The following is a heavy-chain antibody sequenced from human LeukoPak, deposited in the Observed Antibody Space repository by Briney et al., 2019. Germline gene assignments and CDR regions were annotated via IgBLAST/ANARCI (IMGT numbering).Heavy chain of an antibody. V-gene: IGHV4-39*01. D-gene: IGHD2-15*01. J-gene: IGHJ4*02. CDR2: IYYSGNT. Sequence: SETLSLTCTVSGGSIRSSSHYWGWIRQPPGNGLEWIGSIYYSGNTYYNPSLKSRVTISVDTSKNHFSLEVSSVTAADTAVYYCARHEHIVVVVAATGFDYWGQGTLVTVSS. CDR3: ARHEHIVVVVAATGFDY. CDR1: GGSIRSSSHY.